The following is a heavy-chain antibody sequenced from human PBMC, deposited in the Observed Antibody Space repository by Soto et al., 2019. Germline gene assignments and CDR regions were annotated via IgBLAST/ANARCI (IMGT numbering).Heavy chain of an antibody. Sequence: QVQLVQSGAEVQKPGSSVKVSCKASGGTFSSYAISWVRQAPGQGLEWMGGIIPIFGTANYAQKFQGRVTITADESTSTAYMELSSLRSEDTAVYYCARDRDIVVVPAATATNWFDPWGQGTLVTVSS. CDR2: IIPIFGTA. D-gene: IGHD2-2*01. J-gene: IGHJ5*02. CDR1: GGTFSSYA. CDR3: ARDRDIVVVPAATATNWFDP. V-gene: IGHV1-69*01.